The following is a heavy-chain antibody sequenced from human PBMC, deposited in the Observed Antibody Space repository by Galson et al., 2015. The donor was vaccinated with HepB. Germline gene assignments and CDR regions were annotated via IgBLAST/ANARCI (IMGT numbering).Heavy chain of an antibody. V-gene: IGHV1-18*01. CDR1: GYTFTSYG. Sequence: SVKVSCKASGYTFTSYGISWVRQASGQRLEWMGWISAYNGNTNYAQKLQGRVTMTTDTSTSTAYMELRSLRSDDTAVYYCARVDEIQLWSYYYYGMDVWGQGTTVTVSS. D-gene: IGHD5-18*01. J-gene: IGHJ6*02. CDR3: ARVDEIQLWSYYYYGMDV. CDR2: ISAYNGNT.